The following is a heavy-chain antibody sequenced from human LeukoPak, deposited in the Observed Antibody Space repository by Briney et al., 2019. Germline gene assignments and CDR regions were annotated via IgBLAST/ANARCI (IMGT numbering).Heavy chain of an antibody. CDR1: GGSFSGYY. V-gene: IGHV4-34*01. J-gene: IGHJ5*02. CDR2: INHSGST. D-gene: IGHD3-22*01. CDR3: ARERRITMIVVVRNWFDP. Sequence: SETLSLTCAVYGGSFSGYYWSWIRQPPGKGLEWIGEINHSGSTNYNPSLKSRVTISVDTSKNQFSLKLSSVTAADTAVYYCARERRITMIVVVRNWFDPWGQGTLVTVSS.